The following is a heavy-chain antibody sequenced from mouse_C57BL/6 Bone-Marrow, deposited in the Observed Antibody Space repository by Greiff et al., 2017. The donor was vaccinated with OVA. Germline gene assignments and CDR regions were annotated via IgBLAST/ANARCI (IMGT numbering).Heavy chain of an antibody. CDR2: IWPGGGT. CDR3: ARPYYGSSYGDYAMDD. Sequence: VKLMESGPGLVAPSQSLSITCTVSGFSLTSYAISWVRQTPGKGLEWLGVIWPGGGTNYNSALKSGLSISKDNSKSQVFLKMNSLQTDDTARYDCARPYYGSSYGDYAMDDWGQGTSVTVSS. D-gene: IGHD1-1*01. J-gene: IGHJ4*01. V-gene: IGHV2-9-1*01. CDR1: GFSLTSYA.